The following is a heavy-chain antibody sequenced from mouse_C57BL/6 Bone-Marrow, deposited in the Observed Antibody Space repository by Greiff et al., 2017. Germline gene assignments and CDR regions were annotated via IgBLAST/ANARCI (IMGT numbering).Heavy chain of an antibody. CDR1: GYTFTSYW. CDR2: IYPSDSET. Sequence: VQLQQPGAELVRPGSSVKLSCKASGYTFTSYWMDWVKQRPGQGLEWIGNIYPSDSETHYNQKFKDKATLSVDTSSSTAYMQLSSLTSEDSAVDDCARGFSYWGQGTLVTVSA. CDR3: ARGFSY. J-gene: IGHJ3*01. V-gene: IGHV1-61*01.